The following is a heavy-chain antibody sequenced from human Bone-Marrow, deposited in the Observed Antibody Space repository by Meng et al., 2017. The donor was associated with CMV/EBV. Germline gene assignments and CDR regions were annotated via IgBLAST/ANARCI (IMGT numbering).Heavy chain of an antibody. D-gene: IGHD3-22*01. V-gene: IGHV6-1*01. CDR3: ERGDYYDSSEGYYFDY. CDR2: TYYRSKWYN. CDR1: GDSVSSNSAA. Sequence: SQTLSLTCAISGDSVSSNSAAWNWIRQSPSRGLEWLGRTYYRSKWYNDYAVSVKSRITINPDTSKNQFSLQLNSVTPEDTAVYYCERGDYYDSSEGYYFDYWGQGTLVTVSS. J-gene: IGHJ4*02.